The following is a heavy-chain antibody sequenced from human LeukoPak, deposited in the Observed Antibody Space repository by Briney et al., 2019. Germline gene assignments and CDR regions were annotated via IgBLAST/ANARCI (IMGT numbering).Heavy chain of an antibody. D-gene: IGHD3-22*01. CDR1: GYSFTSYW. CDR3: ATSTYYYDSSGYYFPGAFDI. V-gene: IGHV5-51*01. J-gene: IGHJ3*02. CDR2: IYPGDSDT. Sequence: GESLKISCKGSGYSFTSYWIGWVRQMPGKGLEWMGIIYPGDSDTRYSPSFQGQVTISADKSISTAYLQWSSLKASDTAMYYCATSTYYYDSSGYYFPGAFDIWGQRTMVTVSS.